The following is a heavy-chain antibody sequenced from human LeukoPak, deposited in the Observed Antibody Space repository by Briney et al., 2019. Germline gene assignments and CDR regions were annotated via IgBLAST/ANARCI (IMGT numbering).Heavy chain of an antibody. CDR1: GGSISSYY. CDR2: IHYSGST. Sequence: SETLSLTCTVSGGSISSYYWSWIRQPPGKGLEWVGYIHYSGSTNYNPSLKSRVTMSVDTSKNQFSLKLSSVTAADTAVYYCARGGGSTNWFDPWGQGTLVTVSS. J-gene: IGHJ5*02. D-gene: IGHD2-15*01. CDR3: ARGGGSTNWFDP. V-gene: IGHV4-59*01.